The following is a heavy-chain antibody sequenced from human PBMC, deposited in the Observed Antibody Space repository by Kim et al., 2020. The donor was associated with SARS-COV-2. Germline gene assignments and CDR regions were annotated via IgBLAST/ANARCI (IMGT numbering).Heavy chain of an antibody. V-gene: IGHV1-8*01. CDR1: GYTFTSYD. J-gene: IGHJ5*02. CDR3: ARDSTMWRAFDP. CDR2: MNPNSGNT. Sequence: ASVKVSCKASGYTFTSYDINWVRQATGQGLEWMGWMNPNSGNTGYAQKFQGRVTMTRNTSISTAYMELSSLRSEDTAVYYCARDSTMWRAFDPWDQGTLVTVSS. D-gene: IGHD3-10*02.